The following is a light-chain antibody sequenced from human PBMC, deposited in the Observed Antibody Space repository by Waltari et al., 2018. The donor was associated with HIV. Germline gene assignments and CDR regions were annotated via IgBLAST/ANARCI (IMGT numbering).Light chain of an antibody. Sequence: EIVLTQSPGILSLSQGARATLSCRASQSVRSGYLAWYQHKPGQAPRLLIYGESSRATGIPDRFSGSGSGTDFTLSINRLEPEDFAVYFCQQFYRPPYAFGQGTKLEIK. CDR3: QQFYRPPYA. V-gene: IGKV3-20*01. J-gene: IGKJ2*01. CDR2: GES. CDR1: QSVRSGY.